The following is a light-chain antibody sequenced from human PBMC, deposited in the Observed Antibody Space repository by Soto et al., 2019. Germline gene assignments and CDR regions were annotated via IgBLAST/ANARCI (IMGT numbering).Light chain of an antibody. J-gene: IGKJ1*01. V-gene: IGKV1-33*01. CDR3: HQYYKLVT. CDR2: YTA. CDR1: QDIRNY. Sequence: DIQMTQSPSALSASTGDRVTITCHASQDIRNYLNWYQQKPGKAPKLLIYYTAKLQTGVPSKFKGSRSATPTTFIISCLQTQCFPIKYSHQYYKLVTFVLGTKVEMK.